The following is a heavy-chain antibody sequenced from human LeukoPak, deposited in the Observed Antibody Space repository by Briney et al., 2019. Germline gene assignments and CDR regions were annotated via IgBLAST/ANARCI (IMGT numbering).Heavy chain of an antibody. CDR3: ARYCSSTSCYSDWFDP. CDR1: GFTFSSYW. CDR2: IKQDGSEK. Sequence: LAGGSLRLSCAASGFTFSSYWMSWVRQAPGKGLEWVANIKQDGSEKYYVDSVKGRFTISRDNAKNSLYLQMNSLRAEGTAVYYCARYCSSTSCYSDWFDPWGQGTLVTVSS. D-gene: IGHD2-2*01. V-gene: IGHV3-7*03. J-gene: IGHJ5*02.